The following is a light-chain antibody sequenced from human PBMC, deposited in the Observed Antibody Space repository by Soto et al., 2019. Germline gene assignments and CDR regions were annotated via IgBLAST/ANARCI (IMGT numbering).Light chain of an antibody. Sequence: QSVLTQPPSASGTPGQRVTISCSGSSSNIGDNPVNWYQQVPGAAPKLLIYDNNRRPSGIPDRFSDSKSGTSATLGITGLQTGDEADYFCATWDDSLSAVLFGGGTKLTVL. CDR1: SSNIGDNP. V-gene: IGLV1-51*01. CDR3: ATWDDSLSAVL. J-gene: IGLJ2*01. CDR2: DNN.